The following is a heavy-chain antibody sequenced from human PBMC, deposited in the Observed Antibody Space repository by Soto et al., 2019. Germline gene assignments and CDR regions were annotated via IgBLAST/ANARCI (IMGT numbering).Heavy chain of an antibody. V-gene: IGHV3-23*01. D-gene: IGHD6-19*01. CDR1: GFTFNTYA. Sequence: EVQLLESGGGLVQPGGSLRLSCAASGFTFNTYAMSWVRQPPGKGLEWVSAISSSGGGTYYADSVKGRFTIPRDNSKNTLYVQKNSMSAEDTAVDYCAEDNGDSCWYGYRGHGTLVIVSS. J-gene: IGHJ4*01. CDR3: AEDNGDSCWYGY. CDR2: ISSSGGGT.